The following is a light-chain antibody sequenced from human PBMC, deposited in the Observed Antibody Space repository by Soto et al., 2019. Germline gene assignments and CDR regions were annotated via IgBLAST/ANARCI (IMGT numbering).Light chain of an antibody. CDR3: LQYGSWYT. CDR1: QSISN. Sequence: ENVLTQSPGTLSVSPGESATLSCRASQSISNLAWYQQKPGQAPRLVIYDTSSRATGIPDRFSGSGSGTDFTLTISRLEPEDVAVYYCLQYGSWYTFGQGTKLEIK. J-gene: IGKJ2*01. CDR2: DTS. V-gene: IGKV3-20*01.